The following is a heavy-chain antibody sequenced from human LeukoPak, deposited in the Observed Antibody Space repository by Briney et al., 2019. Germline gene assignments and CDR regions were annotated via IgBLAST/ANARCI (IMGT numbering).Heavy chain of an antibody. CDR2: IRYDGSNK. V-gene: IGHV3-30*02. Sequence: GGSLTLSCAASGFTFSSYGMHWVRQAPGKGLEWVAFIRYDGSNKYYADSVKGRFTISRDNAKNSLYLQMNSLRAEDTAVFYCAKGFYNDAIFDYWGQGTLVTVSS. D-gene: IGHD1-1*01. J-gene: IGHJ4*02. CDR3: AKGFYNDAIFDY. CDR1: GFTFSSYG.